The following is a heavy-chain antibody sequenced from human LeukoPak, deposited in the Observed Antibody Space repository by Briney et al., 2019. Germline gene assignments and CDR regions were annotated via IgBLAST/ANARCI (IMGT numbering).Heavy chain of an antibody. J-gene: IGHJ4*02. CDR2: IYNSGTT. Sequence: SETLSLTSTVSGGSISSQFWSWIRQPPGKGLEWIGNIYNSGTTNYNPSLESRVTISVDTSKNQLSLQVTSVTAADTAVYYCTKATQWMAFDYWGRGTLVTVSS. CDR1: GGSISSQF. CDR3: TKATQWMAFDY. D-gene: IGHD6-19*01. V-gene: IGHV4-59*11.